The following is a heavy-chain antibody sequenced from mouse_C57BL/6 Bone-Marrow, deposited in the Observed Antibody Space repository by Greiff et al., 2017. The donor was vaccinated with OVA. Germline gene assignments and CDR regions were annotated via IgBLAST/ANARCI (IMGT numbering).Heavy chain of an antibody. J-gene: IGHJ3*01. D-gene: IGHD1-1*01. CDR1: GFTFSSYA. Sequence: EVNVVESGEGLVKPGGSLKLSCAASGFTFSSYAMSWVRQTPEKRLEWVAYISSGGDYIYYADTVKGRFTISRDNARNTLYLQMSSLKSEDTAMYYCTREGFITTVVARGFAYWGQGTLVTVSA. CDR2: ISSGGDYI. V-gene: IGHV5-9-1*02. CDR3: TREGFITTVVARGFAY.